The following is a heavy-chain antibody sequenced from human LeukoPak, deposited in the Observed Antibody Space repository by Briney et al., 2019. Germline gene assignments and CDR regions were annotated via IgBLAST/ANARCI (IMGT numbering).Heavy chain of an antibody. Sequence: SVKVSCKASGYTFTGYYMHWVRQAPGQGLEWMGWIIPILGIANYAQKFQGRVTITADKSTSTAYMELSSLRSEDTAVYYCARGNSGYDYSDYWGQGTLVTVSS. CDR2: IIPILGIA. CDR3: ARGNSGYDYSDY. D-gene: IGHD5-12*01. CDR1: GYTFTGYY. J-gene: IGHJ4*02. V-gene: IGHV1-69*10.